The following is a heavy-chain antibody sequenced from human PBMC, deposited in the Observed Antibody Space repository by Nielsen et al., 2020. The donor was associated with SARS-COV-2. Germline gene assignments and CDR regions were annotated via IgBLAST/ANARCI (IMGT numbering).Heavy chain of an antibody. V-gene: IGHV1-2*06. CDR2: INPYSGGT. CDR3: ARARATIFGLVMSYGMDV. D-gene: IGHD3/OR15-3a*01. CDR1: GYTFTDDY. J-gene: IGHJ6*02. Sequence: ASVKVSCKASGYTFTDDYIHWVRQAPGQGREGMGRINPYSGGTNYAQKFQRTVTMTRDATISTVYMELTSDDTAVYYCARARATIFGLVMSYGMDVWGQGTTVAVSS.